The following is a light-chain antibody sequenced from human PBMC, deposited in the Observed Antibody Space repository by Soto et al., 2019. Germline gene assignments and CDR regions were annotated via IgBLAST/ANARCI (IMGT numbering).Light chain of an antibody. J-gene: IGKJ2*01. Sequence: EIVLTQSPATLSLSPGERATLSCRASQSVSSYLAWYQQKPGQAPRLLIYDASNRATGIPARFSGSGSGTDLTLTISSLEPEDFAVYYCLQRSSWPPYTFGQGTKLEIK. CDR1: QSVSSY. V-gene: IGKV3-11*01. CDR2: DAS. CDR3: LQRSSWPPYT.